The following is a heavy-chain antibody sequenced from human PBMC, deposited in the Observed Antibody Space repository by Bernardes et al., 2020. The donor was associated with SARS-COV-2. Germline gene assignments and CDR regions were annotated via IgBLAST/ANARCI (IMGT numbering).Heavy chain of an antibody. J-gene: IGHJ4*02. CDR3: AKGGGRYWTGGFDY. CDR1: GFTFSNYA. D-gene: IGHD1-26*01. Sequence: GSLRLSCAPSGFTFSNYAMSWVRQAPGKGLDWVSSISGSGDTTYSADSVKGRFTISRDNSKNTLYLQMNSLRVDDTAVYYGAKGGGRYWTGGFDYWGQGTLVTVSS. V-gene: IGHV3-23*01. CDR2: ISGSGDTT.